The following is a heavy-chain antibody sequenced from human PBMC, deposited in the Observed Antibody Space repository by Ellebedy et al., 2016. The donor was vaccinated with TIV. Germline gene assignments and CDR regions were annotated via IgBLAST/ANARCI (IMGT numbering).Heavy chain of an antibody. D-gene: IGHD5-12*01. V-gene: IGHV3-21*01. Sequence: GESLKISCAASGFTFSSYSMNWVRQAPGKGLEWVSSISSSSSYIYYADSVKGRFTISRDNAKNSLYLQMNSLRAEDTAVYYCARSHVAPARAFDYWGQGTLVTVSS. CDR3: ARSHVAPARAFDY. CDR1: GFTFSSYS. J-gene: IGHJ4*02. CDR2: ISSSSSYI.